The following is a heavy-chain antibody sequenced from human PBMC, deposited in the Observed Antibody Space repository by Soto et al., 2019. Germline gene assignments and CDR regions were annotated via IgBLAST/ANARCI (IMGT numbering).Heavy chain of an antibody. J-gene: IGHJ6*03. D-gene: IGHD6-19*01. CDR1: GDSVSSNSAA. Sequence: SQTLSLTCAISGDSVSSNSAAWNWIRQSPSRGLEWLGRTYYRSKWYNDYAVSVKSRITVNPDTSKNQFSLQLNSVTPEDAAVYYCARAILAGSDWYYYYMDGWGKGTTVTVSS. CDR2: TYYRSKWYN. CDR3: ARAILAGSDWYYYYMDG. V-gene: IGHV6-1*01.